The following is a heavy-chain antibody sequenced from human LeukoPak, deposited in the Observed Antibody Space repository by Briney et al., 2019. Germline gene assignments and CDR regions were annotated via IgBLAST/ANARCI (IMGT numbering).Heavy chain of an antibody. J-gene: IGHJ5*02. V-gene: IGHV1-18*01. Sequence: AASVKVSCKASGYTFAIYGVSWVRQAPGQGPEWMGWISPYNGNRNYAQKFQGRVTMTTDTSTSTAYMELRNLRSDDTAVYYCARAGAVVDNWFDPWGQGTLVTVSS. D-gene: IGHD2-15*01. CDR1: GYTFAIYG. CDR3: ARAGAVVDNWFDP. CDR2: ISPYNGNR.